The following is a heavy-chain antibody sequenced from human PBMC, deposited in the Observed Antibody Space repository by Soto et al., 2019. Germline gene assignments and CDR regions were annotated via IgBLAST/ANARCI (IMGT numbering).Heavy chain of an antibody. D-gene: IGHD2-15*01. CDR3: ARCGWRGYCSGGSCYSRNWWFDP. CDR2: INHSGST. Sequence: SETLSLTCAVYGGSFSGYYWSWIRQPPGKGLEWVGEINHSGSTNYNPSLKSRVTISVDTSKNQFSLKLSSVTAADTAVYYCARCGWRGYCSGGSCYSRNWWFDPWGQGTLVT. J-gene: IGHJ5*02. V-gene: IGHV4-34*01. CDR1: GGSFSGYY.